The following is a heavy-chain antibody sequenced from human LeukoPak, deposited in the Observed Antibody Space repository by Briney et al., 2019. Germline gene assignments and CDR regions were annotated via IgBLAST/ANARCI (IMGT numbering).Heavy chain of an antibody. CDR2: INHSGST. CDR3: ARGFGSGSYPSPLYDY. V-gene: IGHV4-34*01. Sequence: TSETLSLTCAVYGGSFSGYYWSWIRQPPGKGLEWIGEINHSGSTNYNPSLKSRVTISVDTSKNQFSLKLSSVTAADTAVDYCARGFGSGSYPSPLYDYWGQGTLVTVSS. CDR1: GGSFSGYY. J-gene: IGHJ4*02. D-gene: IGHD3-10*01.